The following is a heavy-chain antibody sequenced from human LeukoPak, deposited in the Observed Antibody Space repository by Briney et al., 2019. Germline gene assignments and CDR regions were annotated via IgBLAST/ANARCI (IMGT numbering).Heavy chain of an antibody. CDR3: VKDSRGSSGYYRYYFDY. Sequence: GGSLRLSCAASGFTFDDYAMHWVRQAPGKGLEWVSLISGDGGSTYYADSVKGRFTISRDNSKNSLYLQMNSLRTEDTALYYCVKDSRGSSGYYRYYFDYWGQGTLVTVSS. CDR1: GFTFDDYA. CDR2: ISGDGGST. D-gene: IGHD3-22*01. V-gene: IGHV3-43*02. J-gene: IGHJ4*02.